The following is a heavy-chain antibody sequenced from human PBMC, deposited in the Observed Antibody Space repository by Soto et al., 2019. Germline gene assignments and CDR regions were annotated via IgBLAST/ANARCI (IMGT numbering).Heavy chain of an antibody. D-gene: IGHD3-9*01. CDR2: INHSGST. V-gene: IGHV4-34*01. Sequence: ETLSLTCAVYVGSFSGYYWSWIRQPPGKGLEWIGEINHSGSTNYNPSLKSRVTISVDTSKNQFSLKLSSVTAADTAVYYCARGIPYYDILTGYYNSYYYYGMDVWGQGTTVTVSS. CDR3: ARGIPYYDILTGYYNSYYYYGMDV. CDR1: VGSFSGYY. J-gene: IGHJ6*02.